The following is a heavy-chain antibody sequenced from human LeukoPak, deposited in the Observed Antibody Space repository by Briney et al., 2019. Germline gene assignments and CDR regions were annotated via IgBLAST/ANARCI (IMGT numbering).Heavy chain of an antibody. D-gene: IGHD3-10*01. CDR2: ISYDGSNK. CDR1: GFTFSSYA. V-gene: IGHV3-30*04. CDR3: AKEPTPTMVRRGYWYFDL. Sequence: GRSLRLSCAASGFTFSSYAMHWVRQAPGKGLEWVAVISYDGSNKYYADSVKGRFTISRDNSKNTLYLQMNSLRTEDTAVYYCAKEPTPTMVRRGYWYFDLWGRGTLVTVSS. J-gene: IGHJ2*01.